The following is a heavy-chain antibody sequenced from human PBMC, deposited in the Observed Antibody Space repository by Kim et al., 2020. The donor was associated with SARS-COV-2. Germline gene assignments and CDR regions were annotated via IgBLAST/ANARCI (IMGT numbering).Heavy chain of an antibody. V-gene: IGHV7-4-1*02. CDR3: ARTFYDSSAYYYVDY. D-gene: IGHD3-22*01. CDR1: GYTFTTYG. CDR2: INTNTGNP. J-gene: IGHJ4*02. Sequence: ASVKVSCKASGYTFTTYGMNWVRQAPGQGLEWMGWINTNTGNPTFAQGFTGRFVLSLDTSVSTAYLQISSLKAEDTAVYYCARTFYDSSAYYYVDYWGQGTLVTVSS.